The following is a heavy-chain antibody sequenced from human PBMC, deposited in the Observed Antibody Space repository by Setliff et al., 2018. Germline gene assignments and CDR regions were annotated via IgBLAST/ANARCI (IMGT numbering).Heavy chain of an antibody. D-gene: IGHD5-18*01. V-gene: IGHV1-18*01. CDR1: GYIFTSYG. CDR2: ISTYNGKT. Sequence: GASVKVSCKASGYIFTSYGFSWVRQAPGQGLEWMGWISTYNGKTNYAQKFQGRVTMTTDTSTSTAYMELRSLRSDDTAVYYCARGDSSGNNYPVLDYWGQGTLVTVSS. J-gene: IGHJ4*02. CDR3: ARGDSSGNNYPVLDY.